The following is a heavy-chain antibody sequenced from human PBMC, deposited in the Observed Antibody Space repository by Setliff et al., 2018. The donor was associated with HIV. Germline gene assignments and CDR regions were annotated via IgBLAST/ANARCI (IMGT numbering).Heavy chain of an antibody. Sequence: PSETLSLTCTVSGGSISNSSSYWGWIRQPPGKRLEWIGSIYYSGSTYYNPSLKSRVTISVDTSKNQFSLKLSSVTAADTAVYYCARSLLPSITVAGTIGYWGQGSLVTVSS. CDR2: IYYSGST. CDR3: ARSLLPSITVAGTIGY. D-gene: IGHD6-19*01. V-gene: IGHV4-39*01. J-gene: IGHJ4*02. CDR1: GGSISNSSSY.